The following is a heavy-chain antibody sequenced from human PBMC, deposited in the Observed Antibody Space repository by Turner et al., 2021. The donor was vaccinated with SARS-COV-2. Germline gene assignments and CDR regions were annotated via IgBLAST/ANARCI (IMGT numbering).Heavy chain of an antibody. CDR1: GFTFSSYG. CDR2: IWYDGSNK. Sequence: QVQLVESGGGVVQPGRSLILSCSASGFTFSSYGMHWVRQAPGKGLEWVAVIWYDGSNKYYADSVKGRFTISRDNSKNTLYLQMNSLRAEDTAVYYCAREGGVGATTGFDIWGQGTMVTVSS. CDR3: AREGGVGATTGFDI. J-gene: IGHJ3*02. V-gene: IGHV3-33*01. D-gene: IGHD1-26*01.